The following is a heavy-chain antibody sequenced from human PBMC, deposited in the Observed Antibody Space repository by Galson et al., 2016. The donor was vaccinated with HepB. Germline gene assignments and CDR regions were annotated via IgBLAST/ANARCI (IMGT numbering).Heavy chain of an antibody. J-gene: IGHJ4*02. CDR2: IVPIFTTS. Sequence: SVKVSCKASGGTFTTYGFHWVRQAPGQGLEWMGGIVPIFTTSNYAQKFQGRLTITADKSTSTVFMELSSLRSEDTAIFYCAREGGASGNYWGQGTLVTVSS. D-gene: IGHD3-10*01. V-gene: IGHV1-69*06. CDR3: AREGGASGNY. CDR1: GGTFTTYG.